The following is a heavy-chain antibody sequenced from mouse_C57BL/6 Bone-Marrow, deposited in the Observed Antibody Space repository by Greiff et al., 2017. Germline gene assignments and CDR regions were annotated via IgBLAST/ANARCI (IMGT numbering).Heavy chain of an antibody. CDR1: GFSLTSYG. Sequence: QVQLKQSGPGLVQPSQSLSITCTVSGFSLTSYGVHWVRQSPGKGLEWLGVIWSGGSTDYNAAFISRLSISKDNSKSQVFFKMNSLQADDTAIYYCARKGYGSSSFAYWGQGTLVTVSA. CDR3: ARKGYGSSSFAY. CDR2: IWSGGST. V-gene: IGHV2-2*01. D-gene: IGHD1-1*01. J-gene: IGHJ3*01.